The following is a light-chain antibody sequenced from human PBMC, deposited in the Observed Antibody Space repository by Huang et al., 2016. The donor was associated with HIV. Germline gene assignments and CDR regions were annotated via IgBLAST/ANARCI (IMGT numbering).Light chain of an antibody. J-gene: IGKJ2*01. V-gene: IGKV3-15*01. CDR2: SAS. CDR3: QQYNNWPPVYT. Sequence: EIVMTQSPATLSVSPGERATLSCRASQSVGRNLAWYQQKPGQAPRLLIYSASTRATGIPARFTGSGSGTEFTITISSLQSEDFAIYYCQQYNNWPPVYTFGQGTKLEIK. CDR1: QSVGRN.